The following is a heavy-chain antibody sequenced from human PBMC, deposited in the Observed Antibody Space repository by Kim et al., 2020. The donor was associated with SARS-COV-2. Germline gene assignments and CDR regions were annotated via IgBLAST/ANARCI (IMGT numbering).Heavy chain of an antibody. CDR3: ASQYYYGSDLIDY. Sequence: GGSLRLSCAASGFTFSDYYMSWIRQAPGKGLEWVSYISSSGSTIYYADSVKGRFTISRDNAKNSLYLQMNSLRAEDTAVYYCASQYYYGSDLIDYWGQGTLVTVSS. CDR2: ISSSGSTI. CDR1: GFTFSDYY. V-gene: IGHV3-11*04. J-gene: IGHJ4*02. D-gene: IGHD3-10*01.